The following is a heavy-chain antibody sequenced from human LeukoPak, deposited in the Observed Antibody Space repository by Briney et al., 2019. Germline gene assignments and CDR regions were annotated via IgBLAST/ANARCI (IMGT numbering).Heavy chain of an antibody. V-gene: IGHV4-34*01. D-gene: IGHD3-3*01. CDR2: INHSGST. CDR3: AASRYDFWSGTGGDDAFDI. J-gene: IGHJ3*02. CDR1: GGSFSGYY. Sequence: SEALSLTCAVYGGSFSGYYWSWIRQPPGKGLEWIGEINHSGSTNYNPSLKSRVTISVDTSKNQFSLKLSSVTAADTAVYYCAASRYDFWSGTGGDDAFDIWGQGTMVTVSS.